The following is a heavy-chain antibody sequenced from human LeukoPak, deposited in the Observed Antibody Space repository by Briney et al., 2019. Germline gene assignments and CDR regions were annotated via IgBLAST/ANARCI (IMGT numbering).Heavy chain of an antibody. D-gene: IGHD5-18*01. Sequence: PSETLSLTCTVSGGSISSGGYYWSWIRQPPGKGLEWIGYIYHSGSTYYNPSLKSRVTISADKSISTAYLQWSSLKASDTAMYYCARLPSYEFSDYWGQGTLVTVSS. CDR3: ARLPSYEFSDY. CDR1: GGSISSGGYY. V-gene: IGHV4-30-2*01. CDR2: IYHSGST. J-gene: IGHJ4*02.